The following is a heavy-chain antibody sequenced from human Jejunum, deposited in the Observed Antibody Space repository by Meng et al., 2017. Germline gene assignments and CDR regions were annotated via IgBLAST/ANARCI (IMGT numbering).Heavy chain of an antibody. Sequence: GSLRLSCVASGFAFGSYIMTWVRQAPGKGLEYVSSMSGSGGMTYYADAVKGRFTISRDNSKNTLYLQMNSLGGDDTATYYCGKVDPITAHTSGWYGVDYWGQGTLVTVSS. CDR1: GFAFGSYI. CDR3: GKVDPITAHTSGWYGVDY. V-gene: IGHV3-23*01. J-gene: IGHJ4*02. D-gene: IGHD6-13*01. CDR2: MSGSGGMT.